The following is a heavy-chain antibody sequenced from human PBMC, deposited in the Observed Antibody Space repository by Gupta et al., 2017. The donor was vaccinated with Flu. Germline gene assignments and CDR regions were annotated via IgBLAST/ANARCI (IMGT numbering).Heavy chain of an antibody. CDR1: GFTFRGYV. Sequence: EVELLESGGGLIQPGGSLRISCAASGFTFRGYVMSWVRRTPGKGLEWVSLISGSGGITSYADSVKGRFTISRDNSKNTLYLQMNNLRAEDTAIYHCARDMSGYFHFDSWGQGSLVTVSS. CDR2: ISGSGGIT. D-gene: IGHD3-9*01. CDR3: ARDMSGYFHFDS. J-gene: IGHJ4*02. V-gene: IGHV3-23*01.